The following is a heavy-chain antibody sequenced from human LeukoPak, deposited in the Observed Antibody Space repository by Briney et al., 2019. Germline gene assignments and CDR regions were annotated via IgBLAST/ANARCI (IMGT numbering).Heavy chain of an antibody. J-gene: IGHJ4*02. Sequence: GGSLRLSCAASGFTFSDYYMSWIRQAPGKGLEWVSYISSSGSTIYYADSVKGRFTISRDNAKNSLYLQMNSLRAEDTAVYYCARVMTRWGGYSYGLDYWGQGTLVTVSS. CDR1: GFTFSDYY. V-gene: IGHV3-11*04. D-gene: IGHD5-18*01. CDR2: ISSSGSTI. CDR3: ARVMTRWGGYSYGLDY.